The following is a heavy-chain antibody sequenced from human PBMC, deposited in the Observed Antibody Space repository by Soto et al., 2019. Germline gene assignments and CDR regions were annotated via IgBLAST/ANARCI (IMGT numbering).Heavy chain of an antibody. D-gene: IGHD3-9*01. CDR2: INAGNGNT. J-gene: IGHJ4*02. Sequence: ASVKVSCKASGYTFTSYAMHWVRQASGRSLEWMGWINAGNGNTKYSQKFQGRVTITRDTSASTAYMELSNLRSEDTAVYYCARDRKYYDILTGYYPPRSLDYWGQGTLVTVSS. V-gene: IGHV1-3*01. CDR1: GYTFTSYA. CDR3: ARDRKYYDILTGYYPPRSLDY.